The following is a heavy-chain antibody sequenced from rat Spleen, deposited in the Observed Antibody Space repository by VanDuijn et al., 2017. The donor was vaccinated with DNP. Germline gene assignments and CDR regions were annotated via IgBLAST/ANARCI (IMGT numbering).Heavy chain of an antibody. CDR2: ISTSGGST. V-gene: IGHV5-25*01. CDR1: GFTFSNYY. J-gene: IGHJ2*01. CDR3: ARHVDF. Sequence: EVQLVESGGGLVQPGRSLKLSCAASGFTFSNYYMAWVRQAPTKGLEWVATISTSGGSTYYRDSVKGRFTVSRDNAENTVWLQMNSLRSEDTATYYCARHVDFWGQGVMVTVSS.